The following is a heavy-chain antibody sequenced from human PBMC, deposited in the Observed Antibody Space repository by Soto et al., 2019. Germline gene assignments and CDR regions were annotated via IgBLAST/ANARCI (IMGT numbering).Heavy chain of an antibody. CDR3: AIWGLSIAAAGDAFDI. CDR1: GYTFTSYG. CDR2: ISAYNGNT. D-gene: IGHD6-13*01. J-gene: IGHJ3*02. V-gene: IGHV1-18*01. Sequence: ASVKVSCKASGYTFTSYGISWVRQAPGQGLEWMGWISAYNGNTNYAQKLQGRVTMTTDTSTSTAYMELRSLRSDDTAVYYCAIWGLSIAAAGDAFDIWGQGTMVTVSS.